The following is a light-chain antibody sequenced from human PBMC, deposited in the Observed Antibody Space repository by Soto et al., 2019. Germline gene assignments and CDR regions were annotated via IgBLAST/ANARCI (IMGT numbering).Light chain of an antibody. CDR3: GTGDTSLSAAV. CDR1: SSNIGDNY. CDR2: DNN. V-gene: IGLV1-51*01. J-gene: IGLJ3*02. Sequence: QSVLTQPPSVSAAPGQKVTISCSGTSSNIGDNYVSWYQQVPGTAPKLLIYDNNRRPSGIPDRFSGSKSGTSATLGITGLQTGDEADYYCGTGDTSLSAAVFGGGTKVTVL.